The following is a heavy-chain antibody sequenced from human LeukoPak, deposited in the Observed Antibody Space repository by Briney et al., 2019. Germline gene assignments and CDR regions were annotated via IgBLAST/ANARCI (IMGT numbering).Heavy chain of an antibody. Sequence: SETLSLTCSVSIGSLSSSKWWSWVRQSPGKGLEWIGEIYLYGTTNYDPSFTSRVTMSVDRSRNQFSLKLTSVTAADTAAYYCARDPGPYTSSGWYDYWGQGALVTVSS. CDR3: ARDPGPYTSSGWYDY. V-gene: IGHV4-4*02. J-gene: IGHJ4*02. CDR2: IYLYGTT. D-gene: IGHD6-19*01. CDR1: IGSLSSSKW.